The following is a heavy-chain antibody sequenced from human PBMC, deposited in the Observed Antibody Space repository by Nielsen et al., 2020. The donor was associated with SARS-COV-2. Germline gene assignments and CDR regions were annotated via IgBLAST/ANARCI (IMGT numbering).Heavy chain of an antibody. CDR3: ARENWEYSSSWSD. D-gene: IGHD6-13*01. V-gene: IGHV3-30*04. CDR1: GYTFTSYA. J-gene: IGHJ4*02. Sequence: SCKASGYTFTSYAMHWVRQAPGKGLEWVAVISYDGSNKYYADSVKGRFTISRDNSKNTLYLQMNSLRAEDTAVYYCARENWEYSSSWSDWGQGTLVTVSS. CDR2: ISYDGSNK.